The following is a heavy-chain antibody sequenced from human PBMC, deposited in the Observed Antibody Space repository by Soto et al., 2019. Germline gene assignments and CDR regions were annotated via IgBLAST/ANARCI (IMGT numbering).Heavy chain of an antibody. CDR3: ARAFVRAHRSYYYYCMDV. CDR2: IIPIFGTA. Sequence: QVQLVQSGAEVKKPGSSVKVSCKASGGTFSSYAISWVLQAPGQGLEWLGGIIPIFGTANYAQKFQGRVTITADESTRTAYMELSSLRSEDTTVYYCARAFVRAHRSYYYYCMDVLGKGTTVTVSS. CDR1: GGTFSSYA. V-gene: IGHV1-69*01. J-gene: IGHJ6*04. D-gene: IGHD3-10*02.